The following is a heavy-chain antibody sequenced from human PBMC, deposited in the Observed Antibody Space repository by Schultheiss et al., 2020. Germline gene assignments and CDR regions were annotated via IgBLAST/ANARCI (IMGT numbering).Heavy chain of an antibody. CDR2: ITSGGGDT. Sequence: GGSLRLSCSASGFTFIAMFWVRQAPGEALQYVSAITSGGGDTFYADLVKGRFTISRDTSKNTVYLHMRNLRPEDTAIYYCVTTLTAGNYFDYWGQGTLVTVSS. CDR3: VTTLTAGNYFDY. D-gene: IGHD6-19*01. CDR1: GFTFIA. V-gene: IGHV3-64D*09. J-gene: IGHJ4*02.